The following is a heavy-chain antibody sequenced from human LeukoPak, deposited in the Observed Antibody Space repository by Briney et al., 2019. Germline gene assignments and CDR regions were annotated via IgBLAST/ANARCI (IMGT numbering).Heavy chain of an antibody. D-gene: IGHD3-22*01. CDR2: IRYDGSYK. J-gene: IGHJ4*02. CDR1: RFTFSSYG. Sequence: PGGSLRLSCAASRFTFSSYGMHWVPQAPGKGLEWVAFIRYDGSYKYYADSVKGRFTISRDNSKNTLYLQMNSLRTEDTAVYYCAKDPTDYDSSGYPDYWGQGTLVTVSS. V-gene: IGHV3-30*02. CDR3: AKDPTDYDSSGYPDY.